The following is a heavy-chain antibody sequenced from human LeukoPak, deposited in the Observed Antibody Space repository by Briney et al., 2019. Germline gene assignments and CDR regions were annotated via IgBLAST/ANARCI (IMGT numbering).Heavy chain of an antibody. V-gene: IGHV4-59*12. Sequence: SETLSLTCIVSGGSISDYYWNWLRQPPGKGLEWVAYVHYSGTTKYNPSLQSRVTTAVDMSKKEVSLRLDSVTAADTAVYYCAGDMRGSAKVWFDSWGQGVQVIVSS. J-gene: IGHJ5*01. D-gene: IGHD3-10*01. CDR1: GGSISDYY. CDR2: VHYSGTT. CDR3: AGDMRGSAKVWFDS.